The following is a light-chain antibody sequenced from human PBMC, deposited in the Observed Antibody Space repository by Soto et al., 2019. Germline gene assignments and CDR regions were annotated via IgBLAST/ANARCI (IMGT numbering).Light chain of an antibody. J-gene: IGLJ1*01. V-gene: IGLV2-8*01. CDR1: SSDVGAYIF. CDR3: VSFAGGTYV. Sequence: HSVLTQPPSASGSPGQSVTISCTGTSSDVGAYIFVSWYQQHPGKAPKLMVYDVNRRPPGVPDRFFGSKSGNTASLTVSGLQAEDEADYYCVSFAGGTYVFGTGTKV. CDR2: DVN.